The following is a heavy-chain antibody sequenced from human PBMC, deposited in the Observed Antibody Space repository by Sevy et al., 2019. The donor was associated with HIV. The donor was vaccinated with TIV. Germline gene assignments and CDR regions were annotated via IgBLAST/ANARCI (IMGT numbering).Heavy chain of an antibody. V-gene: IGHV4-59*01. J-gene: IGHJ4*02. CDR3: ARGGGYYISGSL. CDR2: IYYSGST. Sequence: SETLSLTCTVSGGSISNSYWSWIRQPPGKGLEWIGYIYYSGSTNYNPSLKSRVTMSIDTSKNQFSLNLSSVTAADTAGYYCARGGGYYISGSLWGQGTLVTVSS. D-gene: IGHD3-10*01. CDR1: GGSISNSY.